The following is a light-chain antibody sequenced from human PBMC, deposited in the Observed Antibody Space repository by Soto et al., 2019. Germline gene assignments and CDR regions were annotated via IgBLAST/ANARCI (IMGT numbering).Light chain of an antibody. CDR1: QSISSY. CDR3: QRSYRTPYS. Sequence: DIQMTQSPSSLSASVGDRVTITCRASQSISSYLNWYQQKPGKAPKLLIYAASSLQSGGPSRFSGSGSGTDFALTISSLPPEDFATYYCQRSYRTPYSFGQGTKLEIK. V-gene: IGKV1-39*01. J-gene: IGKJ2*03. CDR2: AAS.